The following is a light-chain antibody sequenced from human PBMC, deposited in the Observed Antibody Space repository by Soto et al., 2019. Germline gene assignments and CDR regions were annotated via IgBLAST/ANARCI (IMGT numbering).Light chain of an antibody. CDR3: QQFYTTPRT. V-gene: IGKV4-1*01. CDR2: WAS. J-gene: IGKJ2*01. Sequence: DIVMTQAPDSLAASLGAIVTINCKSSRNLLYNDKNYVAWYQQRPGQAPKLLIYWASTRESEVPVRISGSGSLTDFRLTIRDLQAADADVYYGQQFYTTPRTFGQGTRVEI. CDR1: RNLLYNDKNY.